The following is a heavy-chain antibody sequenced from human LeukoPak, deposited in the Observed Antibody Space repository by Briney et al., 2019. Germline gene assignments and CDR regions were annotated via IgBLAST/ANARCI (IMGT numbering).Heavy chain of an antibody. CDR1: GYSFTSYW. CDR2: IYPGDPDT. Sequence: GESLKISCKGSGYSFTSYWISWVRQMPGKGLEWMGVIYPGDPDTRYSPSFQGQVTISADKSITTAYLQWSSLRASDTAMYYCARPANRGDAFDIWGQGTMVTVSS. D-gene: IGHD2/OR15-2a*01. V-gene: IGHV5-51*01. J-gene: IGHJ3*02. CDR3: ARPANRGDAFDI.